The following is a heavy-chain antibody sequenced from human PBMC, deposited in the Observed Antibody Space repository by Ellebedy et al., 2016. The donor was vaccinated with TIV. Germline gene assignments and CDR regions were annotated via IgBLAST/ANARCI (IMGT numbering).Heavy chain of an antibody. V-gene: IGHV1-24*01. D-gene: IGHD2-8*01. J-gene: IGHJ3*02. Sequence: ASVKVSCKVSGYTLTELSMHWVRQAPGKGLEWMGGFDSEDGETIYAQKFQGRVTMTEDTSTDTAYMELSSLRSEDTAVYYCATDLRYCTDGVCFKRFDAFAIWGLGTMVTVSS. CDR2: FDSEDGET. CDR3: ATDLRYCTDGVCFKRFDAFAI. CDR1: GYTLTELS.